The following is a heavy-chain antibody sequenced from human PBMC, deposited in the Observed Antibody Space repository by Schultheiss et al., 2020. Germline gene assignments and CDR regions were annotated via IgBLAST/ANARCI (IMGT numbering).Heavy chain of an antibody. D-gene: IGHD3-10*01. CDR2: ISSSSSYT. V-gene: IGHV3-11*06. J-gene: IGHJ4*02. CDR3: ARDMGWGGYVDY. Sequence: GESLKISCAASGFTFSDYYMSWIRQAPGKGLEWVSYISSSSSYTNYADSVKGRFTISRDNAKNSLYLQMNSLRAEDTAVYYCARDMGWGGYVDYWGQGTLVTVSS. CDR1: GFTFSDYY.